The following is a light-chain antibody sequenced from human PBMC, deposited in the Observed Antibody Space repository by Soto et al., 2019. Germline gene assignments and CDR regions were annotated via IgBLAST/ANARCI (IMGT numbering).Light chain of an antibody. V-gene: IGLV1-47*01. CDR2: MNN. CDR1: RSNIGSSI. Sequence: QSVLTQPPSLSGTPGQTVTISCSGSRSNIGSSIVHWYQQLPGTAPKHLIYMNNQRPSGVPDRFSGSKSGTSASLVISGRRSEDEADYYCVAWDDDLRARVFGGGTKLTVL. J-gene: IGLJ3*02. CDR3: VAWDDDLRARV.